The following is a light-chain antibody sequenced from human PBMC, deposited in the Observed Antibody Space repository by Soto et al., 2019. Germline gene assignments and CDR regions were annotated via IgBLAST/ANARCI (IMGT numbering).Light chain of an antibody. Sequence: IQMTQFPSSLSASVGDRVTITCRASQGIRNDLGWYQQKPGKAPKRLIYAASSLQSGGPSRFSGSGSGTEFTLAISSLQPEDYTTFYCLQHSTYPLTFGQGTKVEIK. J-gene: IGKJ1*01. CDR2: AAS. CDR3: LQHSTYPLT. V-gene: IGKV1-17*01. CDR1: QGIRND.